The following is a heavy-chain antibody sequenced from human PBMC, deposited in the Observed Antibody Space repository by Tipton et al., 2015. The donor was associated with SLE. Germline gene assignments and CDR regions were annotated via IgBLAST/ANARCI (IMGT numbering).Heavy chain of an antibody. J-gene: IGHJ4*02. D-gene: IGHD3-10*01. CDR3: ARGPSPSGGFDY. Sequence: TLSLTCAVYGGSFSGYYWSWIRQPPGKGLEWIGEINHSGSTNYNPSLKSRVTISVDTSKSQFSLKLSSVTAADTAVYYCARGPSPSGGFDYWGQGTLVTVSS. CDR1: GGSFSGYY. V-gene: IGHV4-34*01. CDR2: INHSGST.